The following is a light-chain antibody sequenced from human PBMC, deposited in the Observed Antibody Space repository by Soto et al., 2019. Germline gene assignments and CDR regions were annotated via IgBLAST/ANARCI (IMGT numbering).Light chain of an antibody. Sequence: QSALTQPASVSGSPGQSITISCTGSSSDVGTYNLVSWYQHHPGKAPTLMISEVVKRPSGVSNRSSGSKSGNTASLTISGLQAEDEADYYCCSYAGSSMFVFGGGTKVTVL. CDR2: EVV. V-gene: IGLV2-23*02. CDR3: CSYAGSSMFV. J-gene: IGLJ2*01. CDR1: SSDVGTYNL.